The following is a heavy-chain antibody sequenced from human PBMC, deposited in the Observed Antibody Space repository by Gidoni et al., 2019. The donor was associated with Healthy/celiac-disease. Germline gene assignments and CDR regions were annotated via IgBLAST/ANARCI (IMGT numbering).Heavy chain of an antibody. CDR2: IYYSGST. Sequence: SWIRQPPGKGLEWIGYIYYSGSTNYNPSLKSRVTISVDTSKNQFSLKLSSVTAADTAVYYCARGYSYGSEDYWGQGTLVTVSS. J-gene: IGHJ4*02. V-gene: IGHV4-59*01. D-gene: IGHD5-18*01. CDR3: ARGYSYGSEDY.